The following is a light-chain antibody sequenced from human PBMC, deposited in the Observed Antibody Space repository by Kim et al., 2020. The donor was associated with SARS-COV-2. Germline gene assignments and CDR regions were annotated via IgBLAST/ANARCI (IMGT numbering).Light chain of an antibody. J-gene: IGKJ2*01. V-gene: IGKV3-20*01. CDR2: AGS. Sequence: FSPCERATHPCRASQCVNNSYLALFQQKPSQAPRLLISAGSSRATGIPDRFSGSGSGTDFTLTISTLEPEDFAVYYCQQYGISPYTFGQGTKLEIK. CDR3: QQYGISPYT. CDR1: QCVNNSY.